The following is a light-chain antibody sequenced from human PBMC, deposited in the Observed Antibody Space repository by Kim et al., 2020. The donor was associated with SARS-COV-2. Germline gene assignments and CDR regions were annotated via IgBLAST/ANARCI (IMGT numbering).Light chain of an antibody. Sequence: IVLTQSPGTLSLSPGERATLSCRASQSVSSNYLAWYQQKSGQAPRLLIYDASSRATGIPDRFSGSGSGTDFTLTISRLEPEDFAVYYCQQYGGSPRITFCQGTRLEI. CDR1: QSVSSNY. CDR3: QQYGGSPRIT. J-gene: IGKJ5*01. CDR2: DAS. V-gene: IGKV3-20*01.